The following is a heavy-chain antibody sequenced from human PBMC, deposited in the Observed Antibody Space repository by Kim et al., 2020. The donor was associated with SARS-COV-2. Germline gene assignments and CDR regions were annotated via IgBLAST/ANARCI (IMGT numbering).Heavy chain of an antibody. CDR3: AKDIGYSSSWYATASYYYSGRDV. V-gene: IGHV3-43*02. Sequence: GGSLRLSCAASGFTFDDYAMHWVRQAPGKGLEWVSLISGDGGSTYYADSVKGRFTISRDNSKNSLYLQMNSLRTEDTALYYCAKDIGYSSSWYATASYYYSGRDVWGQGTTVTVSS. CDR2: ISGDGGST. J-gene: IGHJ6*02. CDR1: GFTFDDYA. D-gene: IGHD6-13*01.